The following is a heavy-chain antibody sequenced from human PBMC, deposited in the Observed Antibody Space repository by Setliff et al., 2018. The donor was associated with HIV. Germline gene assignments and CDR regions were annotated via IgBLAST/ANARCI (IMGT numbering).Heavy chain of an antibody. CDR1: GYTFTSYG. Sequence: ASVKVSCKASGYTFTSYGISWVRQAPGQGLEWMGWISAYNGNTNYAQMLQGRVTMTTDTSTSTAYMELRSLRSDDTAVYYCARGGYCSGGSCYPLNDYFYYMDVWGKGTTVTVSS. CDR2: ISAYNGNT. D-gene: IGHD2-15*01. V-gene: IGHV1-18*01. CDR3: ARGGYCSGGSCYPLNDYFYYMDV. J-gene: IGHJ6*03.